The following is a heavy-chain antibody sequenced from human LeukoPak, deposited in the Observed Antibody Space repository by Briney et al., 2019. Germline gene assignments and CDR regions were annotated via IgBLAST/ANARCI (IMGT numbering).Heavy chain of an antibody. D-gene: IGHD5-24*01. CDR3: ADWVNALHRQFHYYGLNV. J-gene: IGHJ6*02. V-gene: IGHV3-21*01. CDR2: ISSSSSYI. Sequence: NSGGSLRLSCAASGFTFSSYSMNWVRQAPGKGLEWVSSISSSSSYIYYADSVKGRFTISRDNAKNSLYLQMNSLRAEDTAVYYCADWVNALHRQFHYYGLNVWGQGTTVTVSS. CDR1: GFTFSSYS.